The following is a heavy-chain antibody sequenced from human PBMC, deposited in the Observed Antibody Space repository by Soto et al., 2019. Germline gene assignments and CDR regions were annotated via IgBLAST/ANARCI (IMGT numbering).Heavy chain of an antibody. D-gene: IGHD4-17*01. CDR3: AHRTTTVTWCFDP. CDR2: IYWDDDK. CDR1: GFSLTTSGVG. V-gene: IGHV2-5*02. Sequence: QITLKESGPPLVKPTQTLTLTCTFSGFSLTTSGVGVGWIRQPPGKALEWLALIYWDDDKPYSPSRKSRLTRTKDTSKSQLVLTMPNMDPADTATYFCAHRTTTVTWCFDPWGQGTLVTVPS. J-gene: IGHJ5*02.